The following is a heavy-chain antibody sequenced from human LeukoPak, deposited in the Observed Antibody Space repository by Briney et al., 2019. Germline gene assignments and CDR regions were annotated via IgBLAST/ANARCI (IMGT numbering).Heavy chain of an antibody. CDR1: GGSISSSNW. Sequence: SGTLSLTCAVSGGSISSSNWWSWVRQPPGKGLEWIGEIYHSGSTNYNPSLKSRVTISVDKSKNQFSLKQSSVTAADTAVYYCARGLGVVVPAALNYGMDVWGHGTTVTVSS. CDR3: ARGLGVVVPAALNYGMDV. CDR2: IYHSGST. D-gene: IGHD2-2*01. J-gene: IGHJ6*02. V-gene: IGHV4-4*02.